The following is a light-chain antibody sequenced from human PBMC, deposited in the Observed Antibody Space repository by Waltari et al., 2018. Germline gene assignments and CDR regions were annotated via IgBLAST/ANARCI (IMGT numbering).Light chain of an antibody. J-gene: IGKJ4*01. Sequence: DIQLTQSPSFLSASLGDRVTITCRASQSINTHLAWFQQKPGKAPNLLIYAASTLQSGIPSRFRGSGSGTEFTLTIRSLQPEDFATYYCQQVNSYPLTFGGGTTVEIK. CDR3: QQVNSYPLT. CDR2: AAS. CDR1: QSINTH. V-gene: IGKV1-9*01.